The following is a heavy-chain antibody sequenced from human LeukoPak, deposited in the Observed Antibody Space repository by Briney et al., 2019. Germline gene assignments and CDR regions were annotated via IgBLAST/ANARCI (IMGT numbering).Heavy chain of an antibody. Sequence: PSETLSLTCTVSGGSISSYYWSWIRQPPGKGLEWIGYIYYSGSTNYNPSLKSRVTISVDTSKNQFSLKLSSVTAADTAVYYCARLVWCSSGCPDYWGQGTLVTVSS. CDR3: ARLVWCSSGCPDY. CDR2: IYYSGST. D-gene: IGHD6-19*01. J-gene: IGHJ4*02. V-gene: IGHV4-59*01. CDR1: GGSISSYY.